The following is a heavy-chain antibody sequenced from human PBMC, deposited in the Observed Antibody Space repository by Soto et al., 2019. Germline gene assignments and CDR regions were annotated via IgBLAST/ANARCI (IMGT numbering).Heavy chain of an antibody. V-gene: IGHV3-15*07. CDR3: GAGYSYGRFDY. CDR2: IKSKTDGGTT. CDR1: SVSNAW. D-gene: IGHD5-18*01. J-gene: IGHJ4*02. Sequence: SVSNAWMNWVRPAPGKGLEWVGRIKSKTDGGTTDYAAPVKGRFTISRDDSKNTLYLQMNSLKTEDTAVYYCGAGYSYGRFDYWGQGTLVTVSS.